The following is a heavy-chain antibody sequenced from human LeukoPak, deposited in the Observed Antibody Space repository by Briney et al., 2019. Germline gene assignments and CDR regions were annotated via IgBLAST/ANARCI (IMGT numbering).Heavy chain of an antibody. CDR1: GGSISSYY. CDR2: IYTSGST. V-gene: IGHV4-4*07. J-gene: IGHJ4*02. D-gene: IGHD3-9*01. Sequence: SETLSLTCTVSGGSISSYYWSWIRQPAGKGLEWIGRIYTSGSTNYNPSLKSRVTMSVDTSKNQFSLKLSSVTAADTAVYYCARALVLTGLYYFDYWGQGTLVTVSS. CDR3: ARALVLTGLYYFDY.